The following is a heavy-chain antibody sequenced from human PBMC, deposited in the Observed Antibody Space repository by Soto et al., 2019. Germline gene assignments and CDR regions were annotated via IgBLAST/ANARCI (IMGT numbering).Heavy chain of an antibody. V-gene: IGHV4-38-2*02. Sequence: QVQLQESGPGLVKPSETLSLTCAVSGYSISSGYQWGWIRQPPGKGPEWIGSVYHAGRTRYNTPLESRVTISVDTSKNQFSLNLNSVTVADTAMYYCARDLYGSRAAGWFDPWGQGTLVTVSS. D-gene: IGHD3-10*01. J-gene: IGHJ5*02. CDR1: GYSISSGYQ. CDR2: VYHAGRT. CDR3: ARDLYGSRAAGWFDP.